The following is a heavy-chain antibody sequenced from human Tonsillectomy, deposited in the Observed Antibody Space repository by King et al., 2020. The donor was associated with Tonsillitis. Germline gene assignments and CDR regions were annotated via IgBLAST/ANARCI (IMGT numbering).Heavy chain of an antibody. J-gene: IGHJ3*02. D-gene: IGHD1-26*01. V-gene: IGHV5-51*01. CDR1: GYSFTTYW. CDR3: ARHRTSGSSDGIDI. CDR2: IYPGDSDT. Sequence: VQLVESGAEVKKPGNSLKISCKGSGYSFTTYWVAWVRQMPGKGLEWMGIIYPGDSDTSYSPSFQGQVTMSVDKSISTVYLQWSSLKASDTAIYYCARHRTSGSSDGIDIWGEGTMVTVSS.